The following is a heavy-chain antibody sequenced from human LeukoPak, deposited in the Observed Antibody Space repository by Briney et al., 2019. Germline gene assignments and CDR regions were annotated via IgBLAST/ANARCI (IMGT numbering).Heavy chain of an antibody. CDR3: ARDPGYGDYLDP. Sequence: LSLTCAVYGGSFSGYYWSWIRQPPGKGLEWVSYISSSGSSIYYADSVQGRFTISRDNAKNSLFLQMNSLRAEDTAVYYCARDPGYGDYLDPWGQGTLVTVSS. V-gene: IGHV3-11*04. CDR2: ISSSGSSI. CDR1: GGSFSGYY. D-gene: IGHD4-17*01. J-gene: IGHJ5*02.